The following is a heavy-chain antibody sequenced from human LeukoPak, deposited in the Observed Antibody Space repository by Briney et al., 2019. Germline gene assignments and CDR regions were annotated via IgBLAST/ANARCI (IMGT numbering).Heavy chain of an antibody. D-gene: IGHD2-2*02. J-gene: IGHJ3*02. CDR1: GFTFSSYA. CDR3: AKDYRYCSSTSCYNADAFDI. Sequence: GGSLRLSCAASGFTFSSYAMSWVRQAPGKGLEWVSAISGSGGSTYYADSVKGRFTISRDNSKNTLYLQMNSLRAEGTAVYYCAKDYRYCSSTSCYNADAFDIWGQGTMVTVSS. V-gene: IGHV3-23*01. CDR2: ISGSGGST.